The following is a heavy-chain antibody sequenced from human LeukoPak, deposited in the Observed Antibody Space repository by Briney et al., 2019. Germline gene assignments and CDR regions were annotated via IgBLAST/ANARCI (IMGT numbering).Heavy chain of an antibody. D-gene: IGHD2-15*01. CDR1: GGSFSGYY. Sequence: SETLSLTCAVYGGSFSGYYWSWIRQPPGKGLEWIGEINHSGSTNYDPSLKSRVTISVDTPKNQFSLKLSSVTAADTAVYYCARVGSGGVYYYYMDVWGKGTTVTVSS. V-gene: IGHV4-34*01. CDR2: INHSGST. CDR3: ARVGSGGVYYYYMDV. J-gene: IGHJ6*03.